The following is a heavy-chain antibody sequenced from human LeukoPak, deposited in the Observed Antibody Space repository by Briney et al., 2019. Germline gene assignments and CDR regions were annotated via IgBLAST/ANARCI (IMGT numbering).Heavy chain of an antibody. CDR3: AKPSSSDFDY. V-gene: IGHV3-30*18. J-gene: IGHJ4*02. D-gene: IGHD6-19*01. CDR1: GFTFSSYG. CDR2: ISYDGSNK. Sequence: GGSLRLSCAASGFTFSSYGMHWVRQAPGKGLEWVAVISYDGSNKYYADSVKGRFTISRDNARNSLYLQINSLRAEDTAVYYCAKPSSSDFDYWGQGSLVTVSS.